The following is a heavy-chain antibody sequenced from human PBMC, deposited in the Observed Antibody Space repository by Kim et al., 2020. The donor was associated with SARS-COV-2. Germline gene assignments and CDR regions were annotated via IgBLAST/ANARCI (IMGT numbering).Heavy chain of an antibody. J-gene: IGHJ5*02. D-gene: IGHD3-3*01. CDR3: ARDNGPIFGVGP. V-gene: IGHV1-69*01. Sequence: NDAQKCQGRVTITADESTSTAYMELSSLRSEDTAVYYCARDNGPIFGVGPWGQGTLVTVSS.